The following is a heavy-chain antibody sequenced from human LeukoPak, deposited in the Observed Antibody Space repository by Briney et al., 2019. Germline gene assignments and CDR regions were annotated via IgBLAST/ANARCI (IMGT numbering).Heavy chain of an antibody. J-gene: IGHJ4*02. CDR2: TYFRSKWYN. CDR1: GDSVSSNSAV. V-gene: IGHV6-1*01. D-gene: IGHD3-10*01. Sequence: SQTLSLTCATSGDSVSSNSAVWNWIRQSPSRGLEWLGRTYFRSKWYNEYAASVKSRITINPDTSKNQFSLQLNSVTSEDTAVYYCAGSFSGAIDYWGQGTLVTVSS. CDR3: AGSFSGAIDY.